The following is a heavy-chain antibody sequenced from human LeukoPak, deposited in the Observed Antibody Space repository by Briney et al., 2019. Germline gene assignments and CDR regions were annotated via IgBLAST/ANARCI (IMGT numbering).Heavy chain of an antibody. J-gene: IGHJ4*02. CDR1: GFTFSSYA. CDR3: VTVTTWDNYFDY. CDR2: ISYDGSNK. Sequence: GGSLRLSCAASGFTFSSYAMHWVRQAPGKGLEWVAVISYDGSNKYYADSVKGRFTISRDNSKNTLYLQMNSLRAEDTAVYYCVTVTTWDNYFDYWGQGTLVTVSS. V-gene: IGHV3-30*04. D-gene: IGHD4-17*01.